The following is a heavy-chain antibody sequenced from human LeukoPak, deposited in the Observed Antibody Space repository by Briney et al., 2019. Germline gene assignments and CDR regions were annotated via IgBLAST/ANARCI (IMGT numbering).Heavy chain of an antibody. CDR3: AKAGIPWFWYYDSSGYGYYFDY. CDR1: GFTFSSYG. J-gene: IGHJ4*02. D-gene: IGHD3-22*01. V-gene: IGHV3-23*01. CDR2: ISGSGGST. Sequence: PGGSLRLSCAASGFTFSSYGMSWVRQAPGKGLEWVSAISGSGGSTYYADSVKGRFTISRENSKNTLYLQMNSLRAEDTAVYYCAKAGIPWFWYYDSSGYGYYFDYWGQGTLVTVSS.